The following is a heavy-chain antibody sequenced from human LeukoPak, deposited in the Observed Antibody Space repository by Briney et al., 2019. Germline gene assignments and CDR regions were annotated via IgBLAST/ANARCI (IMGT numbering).Heavy chain of an antibody. V-gene: IGHV1-2*02. D-gene: IGHD2-15*01. CDR1: GYTFTGYY. CDR2: INPNSGGT. Sequence: ASVKVSCKASGYTFTGYYMHWVRQAPGQGLEWMGWINPNSGGTNYAQKVQGRVTMTRDTSISTAYMELSRLRSDDTAVYYCARAGSTRFNWFDPWGQGTLVTVSS. CDR3: ARAGSTRFNWFDP. J-gene: IGHJ5*02.